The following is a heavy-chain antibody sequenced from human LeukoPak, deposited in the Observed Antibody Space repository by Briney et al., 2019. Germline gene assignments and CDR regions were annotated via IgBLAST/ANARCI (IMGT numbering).Heavy chain of an antibody. Sequence: GGSLRLSCAASGFTFSSYAMSWVRQAPGKGLEWVSAISGSGGSTYYADSVKGRFTISRDNSKNPLYLQMNSLRAEDTAVYYCARESGGGQYYDILTGYYAQYFDYWGQGTLVTVSS. CDR1: GFTFSSYA. D-gene: IGHD3-9*01. CDR3: ARESGGGQYYDILTGYYAQYFDY. V-gene: IGHV3-23*01. CDR2: ISGSGGST. J-gene: IGHJ4*02.